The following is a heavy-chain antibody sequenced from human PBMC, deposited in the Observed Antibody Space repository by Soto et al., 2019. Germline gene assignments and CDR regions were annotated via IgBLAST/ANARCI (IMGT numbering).Heavy chain of an antibody. CDR3: AKDTYYFSSSGYYVFDC. D-gene: IGHD3-22*01. V-gene: IGHV3-30*18. CDR1: KFSFTNYD. Sequence: GGSLTLSCAPAKFSFTNYDIHWVRKATGKGLEWVAAISHDGNYQNYVDSVKGRFTISRDNSENMLYLQMNSLRAEDTAVYYCAKDTYYFSSSGYYVFDCWGQGT. J-gene: IGHJ4*02. CDR2: ISHDGNYQ.